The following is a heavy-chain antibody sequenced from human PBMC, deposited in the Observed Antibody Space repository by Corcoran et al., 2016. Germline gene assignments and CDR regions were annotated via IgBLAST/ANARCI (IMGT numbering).Heavy chain of an antibody. Sequence: QVQLQQWGAGLLKPSETLSLTCAVYGGSFSGYYWSWIRQPPGKGLEWIGEINHSGSTNYNPSLKSRVTISVDTSKNQFSLKLSSVTAADTAVYYCARAGPIVVVPAATSYFDYWGQGILVSVSS. CDR1: GGSFSGYY. J-gene: IGHJ4*02. CDR3: ARAGPIVVVPAATSYFDY. CDR2: INHSGST. D-gene: IGHD2-2*01. V-gene: IGHV4-34*01.